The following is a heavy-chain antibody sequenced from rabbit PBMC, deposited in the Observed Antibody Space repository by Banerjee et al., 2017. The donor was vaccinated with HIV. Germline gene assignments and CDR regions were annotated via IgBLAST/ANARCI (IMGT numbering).Heavy chain of an antibody. D-gene: IGHD1-1*01. CDR3: ARAGADIDYYLTRLDL. J-gene: IGHJ3*01. CDR1: GIDFSGSGC. Sequence: QSLEESGGGLVKPEGSLTLTCKASGIDFSGSGCMCWVRQAPGKGLEWIACIYTNSGSTYYASWAKGRFTISKTSSTTVTLQMTSLTAADTATYFCARAGADIDYYLTRLDLWGPGTLVTVS. CDR2: IYTNSGST. V-gene: IGHV1S40*01.